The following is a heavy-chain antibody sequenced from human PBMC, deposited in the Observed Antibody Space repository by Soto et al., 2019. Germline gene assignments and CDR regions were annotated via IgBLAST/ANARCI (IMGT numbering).Heavy chain of an antibody. D-gene: IGHD3-3*01. CDR3: AAVLSGSLT. CDR1: GYSFITSF. CDR2: ITAANGDT. J-gene: IGHJ4*02. Sequence: GASVKVSCKASGYSFITSFMHWVRQAPGQGPEWMGRITAANGDTKYSQRLQGRVTITRDTSASTAYMELSSLRSGDTAVYYCAAVLSGSLTWGRGTLVTVSS. V-gene: IGHV1-3*01.